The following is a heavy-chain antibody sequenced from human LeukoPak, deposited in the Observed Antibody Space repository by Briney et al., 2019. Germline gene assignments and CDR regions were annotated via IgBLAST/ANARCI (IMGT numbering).Heavy chain of an antibody. J-gene: IGHJ3*02. CDR2: INPSGGKT. D-gene: IGHD5-12*01. CDR1: GYTFTSYY. V-gene: IGHV1-46*01. CDR3: AREPIVAKVDAFDI. Sequence: ASVKVSCKASGYTFTSYYMHWVRQAPGQGLEWMGMINPSGGKTSYARKFQGRVTMTRDTSISTAYMELSRLRSDDTAVYYCAREPIVAKVDAFDIWGQGTMVTVSS.